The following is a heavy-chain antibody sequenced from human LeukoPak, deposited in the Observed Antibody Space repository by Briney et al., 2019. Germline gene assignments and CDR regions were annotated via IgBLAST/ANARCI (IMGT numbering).Heavy chain of an antibody. D-gene: IGHD6-13*01. CDR3: AKDFGAAADHFDY. CDR1: GFTFSSYG. Sequence: GGSLRLSCAASGFTFSSYGMHWVRQAPGKGLEWVAVISYDGTNKYHVDSVKGQFTISRDNSNNTLYLQMNSLRAEDTAVYYCAKDFGAAADHFDYWGQGTQVTVSS. J-gene: IGHJ4*02. V-gene: IGHV3-30*18. CDR2: ISYDGTNK.